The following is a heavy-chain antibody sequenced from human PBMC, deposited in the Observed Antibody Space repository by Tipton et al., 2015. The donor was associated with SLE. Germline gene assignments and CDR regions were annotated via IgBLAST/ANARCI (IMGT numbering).Heavy chain of an antibody. CDR2: VSYTGTT. CDR3: ARLPDSSGWFAP. Sequence: GLVKPSETLSLTCDVSGASVSSHYWSWIRQSPGKRLEWIGQVSYTGTTIYNPSLKGRVSISRDTSQNLFSLALTSVTAADTAVYYCARLPDSSGWFAPWSQGTLVTVSS. V-gene: IGHV4-59*02. J-gene: IGHJ5*02. D-gene: IGHD6-6*01. CDR1: GASVSSHY.